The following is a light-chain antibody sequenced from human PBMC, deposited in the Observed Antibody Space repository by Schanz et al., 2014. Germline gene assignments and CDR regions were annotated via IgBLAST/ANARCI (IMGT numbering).Light chain of an antibody. Sequence: QSALTQPASVSGSPGQSITISCTGTSSDVGGYNYVSWYQQHPGKAPKLMIYDVNNRPSGVSNRFSGSKSGNTASLTISGLQAEDEADYYCSSYAGSDTPKLFGGGTKLTVL. V-gene: IGLV2-14*01. CDR3: SSYAGSDTPKL. CDR2: DVN. J-gene: IGLJ2*01. CDR1: SSDVGGYNY.